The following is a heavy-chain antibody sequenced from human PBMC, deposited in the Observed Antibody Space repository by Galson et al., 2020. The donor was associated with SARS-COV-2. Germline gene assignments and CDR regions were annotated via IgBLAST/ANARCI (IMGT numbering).Heavy chain of an antibody. J-gene: IGHJ4*02. CDR3: ASAYYYDSCGYGY. Sequence: SQTLSLTCTVSGGSISSSSYYWGWIRQPPGKGLEWIGSIYYSGSTYYNPSLKSRVTISVDTSKNQFSLKLSSVTAADTAVYYCASAYYYDSCGYGYWGQGTLVTGSS. CDR2: IYYSGST. V-gene: IGHV4-39*01. CDR1: GGSISSSSYY. D-gene: IGHD3-22*01.